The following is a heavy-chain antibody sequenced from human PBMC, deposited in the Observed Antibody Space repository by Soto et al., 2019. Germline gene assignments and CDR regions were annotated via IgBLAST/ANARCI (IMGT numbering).Heavy chain of an antibody. CDR1: GYTFISYY. CDR2: IDPSGART. V-gene: IGHV1-46*01. D-gene: IGHD4-17*01. J-gene: IGHJ4*02. CDR3: ATTIIYGDPGDY. Sequence: QVQVQQSGAEVKEPGASVRISCKASGYTFISYYMHWVRQAPGQGLEWMGIIDPSGARTTYAQRFRGRVTMTWDTSRSTVYMDMTSLRPDDTAVYFCATTIIYGDPGDYLGQGTVVSVSS.